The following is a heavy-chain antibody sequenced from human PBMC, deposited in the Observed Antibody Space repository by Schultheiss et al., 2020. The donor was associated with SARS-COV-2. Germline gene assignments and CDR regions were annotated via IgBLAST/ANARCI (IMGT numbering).Heavy chain of an antibody. D-gene: IGHD3-10*01. Sequence: GESLKISCSASGITFSFSSYSMYWVRQAPGKGLDCVSAISNNGGSTYYADSVKGRFTISRDNSKNTLYLQMSSLRAEDTAVYYCVKDFVATGYYGSGSLHFDYWGQGTLVTVSS. J-gene: IGHJ4*02. CDR1: GITFSFSSYS. V-gene: IGHV3-64D*06. CDR2: ISNNGGST. CDR3: VKDFVATGYYGSGSLHFDY.